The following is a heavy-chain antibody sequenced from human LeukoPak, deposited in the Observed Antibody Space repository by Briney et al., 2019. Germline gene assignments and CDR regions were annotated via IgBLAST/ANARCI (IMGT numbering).Heavy chain of an antibody. CDR3: ARGYPLSTTAAGTYFQH. CDR1: GYTFSGYY. J-gene: IGHJ1*01. V-gene: IGHV1-2*02. Sequence: ASVKVSCKASGYTFSGYYMHWVRQAPGQGLEWMGWINPNSGGTNYAQKSQGRVTMTRDTSISSAYVELSRLRSDDTAVYYCARGYPLSTTAAGTYFQHWGQGTLVTVSS. D-gene: IGHD6-13*01. CDR2: INPNSGGT.